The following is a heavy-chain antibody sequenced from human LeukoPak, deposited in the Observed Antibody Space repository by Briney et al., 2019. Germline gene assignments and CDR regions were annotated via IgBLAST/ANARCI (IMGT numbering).Heavy chain of an antibody. Sequence: PSETLSLTCTVSGDFLSSGSYYWGWIRQSPGKGLAWIGSIYYSGSIFYNASFESRLTLSVDTSKNQLYLKLRSLTAADTAVYYCARLCQVSWCANFEYWGQGIQVTVSS. J-gene: IGHJ4*02. V-gene: IGHV4-39*01. CDR1: GDFLSSGSYY. CDR2: IYYSGSI. D-gene: IGHD4/OR15-4a*01. CDR3: ARLCQVSWCANFEY.